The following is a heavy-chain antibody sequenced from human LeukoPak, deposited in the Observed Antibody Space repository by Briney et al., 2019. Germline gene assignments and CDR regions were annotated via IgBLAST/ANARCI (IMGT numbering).Heavy chain of an antibody. CDR1: GFSLSTSGVG. CDR3: ARIVVVVAAGPNWFDP. V-gene: IGHV2-5*01. CDR2: IYWNDDK. Sequence: SGPTLVKPTQPLALTCTFSGFSLSTSGVGVGWIRQPPGKALEWLALIYWNDDKRYSPSLKSRLTITKDTSKNQVVLTMTNMDPVDTATYYCARIVVVVAAGPNWFDPWGQGTLVTVSS. J-gene: IGHJ5*02. D-gene: IGHD2-15*01.